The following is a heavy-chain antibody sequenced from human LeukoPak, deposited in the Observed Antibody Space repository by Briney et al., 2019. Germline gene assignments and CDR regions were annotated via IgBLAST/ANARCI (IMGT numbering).Heavy chain of an antibody. CDR1: GGSISSYY. CDR3: ARSSSILTIPTFDY. V-gene: IGHV4-59*08. Sequence: SETLSLTCTVSGGSISSYYWSWIRQPPGKGLERIGYIYYSGSTNYNPSLKSRVTISVDTSKNQFSLKLSSVTAADTAVYYCARSSSILTIPTFDYWGRGTLVTVSS. CDR2: IYYSGST. D-gene: IGHD5-24*01. J-gene: IGHJ4*02.